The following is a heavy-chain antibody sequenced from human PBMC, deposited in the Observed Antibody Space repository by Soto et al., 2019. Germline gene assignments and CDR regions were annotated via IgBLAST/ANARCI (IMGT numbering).Heavy chain of an antibody. V-gene: IGHV3-23*01. CDR1: GFTFSSNA. CDR2: IIASGGST. Sequence: EVQLLESGGGLVQPGGSLRLSWAASGFTFSSNAMSWVRQAPGKGLEWVSVIIASGGSTSYADSVKGRFTISRDNSKNTLSLRMNNLRVEDTAVYYCAKPLGAAASGNQLGRAFDYWGQGTLFTVSS. CDR3: AKPLGAAASGNQLGRAFDY. J-gene: IGHJ4*02. D-gene: IGHD2-15*01.